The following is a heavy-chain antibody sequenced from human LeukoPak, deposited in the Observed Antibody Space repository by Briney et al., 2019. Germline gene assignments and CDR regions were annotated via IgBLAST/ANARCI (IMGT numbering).Heavy chain of an antibody. V-gene: IGHV4-59*08. Sequence: SETLSLTCTVSGGSISSSYWSWIRQPPGKGLEWIGYIYYTGSTNYNPSLKSRVTISVDTSKNQFSLKLSSVTAADTAVYYCARAMDILTGYRTDYYYYYMDVWGKGTTVTVSS. CDR2: IYYTGST. J-gene: IGHJ6*03. CDR3: ARAMDILTGYRTDYYYYYMDV. D-gene: IGHD3-9*01. CDR1: GGSISSSY.